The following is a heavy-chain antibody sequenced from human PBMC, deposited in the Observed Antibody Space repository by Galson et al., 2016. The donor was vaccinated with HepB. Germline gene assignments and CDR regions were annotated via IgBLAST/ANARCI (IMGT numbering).Heavy chain of an antibody. D-gene: IGHD3-22*01. V-gene: IGHV3-23*01. J-gene: IGHJ4*02. CDR2: ITAGSTST. Sequence: SLRLSCAASGFTFRSHAMSWVRQAPGRGLEWVSSITAGSTSTFYADSVKGRFTMSRDNSMNTLYLQMNSLRAEDTAIYYCARDPASFYYDSRFHPHDYWGQGTLVTVSS. CDR3: ARDPASFYYDSRFHPHDY. CDR1: GFTFRSHA.